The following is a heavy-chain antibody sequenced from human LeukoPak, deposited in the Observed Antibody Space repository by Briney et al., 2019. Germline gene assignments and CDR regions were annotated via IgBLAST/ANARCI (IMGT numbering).Heavy chain of an antibody. D-gene: IGHD6-19*01. J-gene: IGHJ4*02. V-gene: IGHV3-7*01. CDR2: IKEDGSEK. CDR1: GFTFSSYW. CDR3: ASGRQLSY. Sequence: PGGSLRLSCGASGFTFSSYWMSRVRQAPGKGLEWVANIKEDGSEKYYVASVKGRFSISRDNAKNSLYLQMNSLRAEDTAVYYCASGRQLSYWGQGTLVTVSS.